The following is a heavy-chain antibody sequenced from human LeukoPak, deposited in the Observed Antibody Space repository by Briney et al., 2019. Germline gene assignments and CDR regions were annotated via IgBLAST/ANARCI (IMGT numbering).Heavy chain of an antibody. CDR1: GFTFSSYA. CDR2: ISYDGSNK. V-gene: IGHV3-30*04. Sequence: PGGSLRLSCAAPGFTFSSYAMHWVRQAPGKGLEWVAVISYDGSNKYYADSVKGRFTISRDNSKNTLYLQMNSLRAEDTAVYYCARDRGGYDLLYYFDYWGQGTLVTVSS. CDR3: ARDRGGYDLLYYFDY. J-gene: IGHJ4*02. D-gene: IGHD5-12*01.